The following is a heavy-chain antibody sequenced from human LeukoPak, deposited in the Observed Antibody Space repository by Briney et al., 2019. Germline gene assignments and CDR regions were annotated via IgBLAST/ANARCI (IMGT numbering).Heavy chain of an antibody. CDR1: GYTFTSYG. J-gene: IGHJ4*02. CDR2: ISAYNGNT. Sequence: ASVKVSCKASGYTFTSYGISWVRQPPGQGLEWMGWISAYNGNTNYPQKLQGRVTMTTDTSTSTAYMELRSLRSDDTAVYYCARRDSTLGSDYWGQGTLVTVSS. CDR3: ARRDSTLGSDY. D-gene: IGHD3-22*01. V-gene: IGHV1-18*04.